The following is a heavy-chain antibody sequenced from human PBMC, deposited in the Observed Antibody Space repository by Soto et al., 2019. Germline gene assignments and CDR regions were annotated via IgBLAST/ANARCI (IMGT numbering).Heavy chain of an antibody. CDR1: GFTVSNYA. D-gene: IGHD3-3*02. J-gene: IGHJ3*01. CDR3: AKDSISYNGIYDAFDV. CDR2: IGGGDDI. Sequence: GGSLRLSCEASGFTVSNYAMAWVRQTPGEGPEWVSTIGGGDDIFYAESVKGRFIISRDDSRSTMYLQMDNLRVEDTAIYFCAKDSISYNGIYDAFDVWGQGTVVTVSS. V-gene: IGHV3-23*01.